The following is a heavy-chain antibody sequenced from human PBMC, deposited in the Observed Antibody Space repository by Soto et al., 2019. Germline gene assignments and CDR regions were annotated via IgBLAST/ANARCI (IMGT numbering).Heavy chain of an antibody. V-gene: IGHV3-13*01. J-gene: IGHJ4*02. D-gene: IGHD1-1*01. CDR2: IGTAGDT. CDR1: GFTFSSYD. Sequence: GGSLRLSCAASGFTFSSYDMHWVRQATGKGLEWVSAIGTAGDTYYPGSVKGRFTISRENAKNSLYLQMNSLRAEDTAVYYCARASSLEQMLFDYWGQGTLVTVSS. CDR3: ARASSLEQMLFDY.